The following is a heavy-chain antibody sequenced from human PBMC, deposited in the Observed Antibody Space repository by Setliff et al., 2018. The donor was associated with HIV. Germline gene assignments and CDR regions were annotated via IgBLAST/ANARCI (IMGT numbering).Heavy chain of an antibody. Sequence: ASVKVSCKASGYTFSAYNLHWVRRAPGQGLEWMGWINPNSGATNYAHNFQGRVTMTRDTSISTAYMDLSSLTSDDTAVYYCVLASIVSTARWNHWGRGTLVTVSS. J-gene: IGHJ5*02. CDR1: GYTFSAYN. CDR3: VLASIVSTARWNH. V-gene: IGHV1-2*02. CDR2: INPNSGAT. D-gene: IGHD1-26*01.